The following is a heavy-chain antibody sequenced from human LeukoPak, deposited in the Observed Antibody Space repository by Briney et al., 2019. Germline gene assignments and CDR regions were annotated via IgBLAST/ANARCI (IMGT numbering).Heavy chain of an antibody. V-gene: IGHV4-61*01. CDR2: IYYSGST. CDR3: AGGRGSSSDY. D-gene: IGHD6-6*01. J-gene: IGHJ4*02. Sequence: SETLSLTCTVSGGSVSSGSYYWSWIRQPPGKGLEWIGYIYYSGSTNYNPSLKSRVTISVDTSKNQFSLKLSSVTAADTAVYYCAGGRGSSSDYWGQGTLVTVSS. CDR1: GGSVSSGSYY.